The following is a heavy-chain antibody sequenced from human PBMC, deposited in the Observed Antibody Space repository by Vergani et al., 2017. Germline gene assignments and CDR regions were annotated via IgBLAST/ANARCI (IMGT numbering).Heavy chain of an antibody. CDR2: INHSGST. Sequence: QVQLQQWGAGLLKPSETLSLTCAVYGGSFSGYYWSWIRQPPGKGLEWIGEINHSGSTNYNPSLKRRVPKSVDTSKNQFSLKLSSVTAADTAVYYCARGSSLPYYYGMDVGGQGTTVTVSS. CDR1: GGSFSGYY. J-gene: IGHJ6*02. V-gene: IGHV4-34*01. CDR3: ARGSSLPYYYGMDV. D-gene: IGHD2-15*01.